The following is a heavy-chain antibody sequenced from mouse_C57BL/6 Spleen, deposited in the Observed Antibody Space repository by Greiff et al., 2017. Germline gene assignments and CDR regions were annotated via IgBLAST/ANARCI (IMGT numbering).Heavy chain of an antibody. CDR1: GYTFTSYW. D-gene: IGHD1-1*02. V-gene: IGHV1-64*01. Sequence: QVQLQQSGAELVKPGASVKLSCKASGYTFTSYWMHWVKQRPGQGLEWIGMIHPNSGSTNYNEKFKSKATLTVDKSSSTAYMQLSSLTSEDSAVYYCARDSMGYFDVWGTGTTVTVSS. CDR3: ARDSMGYFDV. J-gene: IGHJ1*03. CDR2: IHPNSGST.